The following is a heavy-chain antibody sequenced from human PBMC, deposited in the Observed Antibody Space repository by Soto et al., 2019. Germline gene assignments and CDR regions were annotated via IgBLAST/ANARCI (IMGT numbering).Heavy chain of an antibody. CDR1: GFTFSTYS. V-gene: IGHV3-48*02. D-gene: IGHD6-13*01. J-gene: IGHJ3*02. CDR3: ARAYLWTSSWVQRNAFDI. Sequence: GGSLRLSCAASGFTFSTYSMNWVRQAPGKGLEWVSHISTSSSTINYADSVKGRFTISRDNAKNSLYLQMNSLRDEDTAVYYCARAYLWTSSWVQRNAFDIWGQGTLVTVSS. CDR2: ISTSSSTI.